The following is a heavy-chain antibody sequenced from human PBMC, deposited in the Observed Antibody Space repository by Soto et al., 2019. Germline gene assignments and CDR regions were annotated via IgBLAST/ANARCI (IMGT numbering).Heavy chain of an antibody. CDR3: ARRYGDYFEF. Sequence: SETLSLTCTVSGGSISSYYWSWIRQPPGKGLEWIGYIYYSGSTNYNPSLKSRVTISVDTSKNQFSLKLSSVTAADTDVYYCARRYGDYFEFWGQGTLVTVSS. V-gene: IGHV4-59*08. D-gene: IGHD4-17*01. J-gene: IGHJ4*02. CDR2: IYYSGST. CDR1: GGSISSYY.